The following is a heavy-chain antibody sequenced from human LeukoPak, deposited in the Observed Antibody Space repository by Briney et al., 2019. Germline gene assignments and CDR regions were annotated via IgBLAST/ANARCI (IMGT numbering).Heavy chain of an antibody. CDR2: ASKSGST. CDR3: ARSLSTAGMI. V-gene: IGHV4-39*01. Sequence: SETLSLTCTVSGGSISSTNYYWAWIRQPPGKGLERIGSASKSGSTSSNPSLKSRVTISVDTSKNQFSLKLSSVTAADTAAYHCARSLSTAGMIWGQGTLVTVSS. J-gene: IGHJ4*02. CDR1: GGSISSTNYY. D-gene: IGHD6-25*01.